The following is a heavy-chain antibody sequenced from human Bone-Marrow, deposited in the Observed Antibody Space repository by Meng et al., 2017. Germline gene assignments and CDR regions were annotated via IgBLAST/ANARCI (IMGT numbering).Heavy chain of an antibody. CDR3: AKVRWELPLFD. V-gene: IGHV3-21*04. J-gene: IGHJ4*02. CDR2: ISTMSSYI. Sequence: GESLKISCAASGFSFSSYSMNWVRQAPGKGLEWVSSISTMSSYIFYADSVKGRFTISRDNSKNTLYLQMNSLRAEDTAVYYCAKVRWELPLFDWGQGTLVTVSS. D-gene: IGHD1-26*01. CDR1: GFSFSSYS.